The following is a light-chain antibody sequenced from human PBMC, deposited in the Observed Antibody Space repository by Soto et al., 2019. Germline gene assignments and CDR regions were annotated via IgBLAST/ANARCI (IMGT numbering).Light chain of an antibody. CDR2: DAS. V-gene: IGKV1-33*01. Sequence: DIQVTQAPCSVSASVGDRITITCRASQGISSWLAWYQQKPGKAPKLLIYDASDLETGVPSRFSGSGSGTGFTFTISSLQPEDFATYYCQQYESLPLPFGQGTRLEIK. CDR1: QGISSW. J-gene: IGKJ5*01. CDR3: QQYESLPLP.